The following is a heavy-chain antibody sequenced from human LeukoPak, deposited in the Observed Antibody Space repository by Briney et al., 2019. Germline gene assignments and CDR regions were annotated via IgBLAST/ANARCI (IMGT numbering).Heavy chain of an antibody. CDR3: ARDLSLGDYGFHFDQ. V-gene: IGHV4-34*01. J-gene: IGHJ4*02. CDR1: GGSFSGYY. CDR2: IYRSGSS. Sequence: SETLSLTCAVYGGSFSGYYWSWIRQPPGKGLEWIASIYRSGSSSYNPSLKSRVTISVDTSKNQFSLKLTSVTAADTAVYYCARDLSLGDYGFHFDQWGQGTLVTVSS. D-gene: IGHD4-17*01.